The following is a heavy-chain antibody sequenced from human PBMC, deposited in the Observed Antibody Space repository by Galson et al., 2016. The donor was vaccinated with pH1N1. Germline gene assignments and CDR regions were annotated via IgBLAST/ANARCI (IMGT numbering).Heavy chain of an antibody. D-gene: IGHD2-21*01. CDR3: ARAIAQGDSY. Sequence: SLRLSCAASGFSLSSFWMTWVRQAPGKGLEWVANINQDGSVKYYVDSVKGRSTISRDSAKNSLYLQMGSLRAEDTAIYYCARAIAQGDSYWGQGTLVTVSS. CDR1: GFSLSSFW. V-gene: IGHV3-7*01. J-gene: IGHJ4*02. CDR2: INQDGSVK.